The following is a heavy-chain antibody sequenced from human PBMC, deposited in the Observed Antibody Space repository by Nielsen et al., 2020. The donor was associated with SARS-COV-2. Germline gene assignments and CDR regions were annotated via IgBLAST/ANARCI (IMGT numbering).Heavy chain of an antibody. J-gene: IGHJ4*02. CDR3: ARDGRIGYGVYLDY. CDR1: GFTFSAYA. Sequence: GESLKISCAASGFTFSAYAMIWVRQAAGKGLEWVSAVSGDVAHTTYYADSVKGRFTISRDNSKNTLYLQVNGLRAEDTAVYYCARDGRIGYGVYLDYWGQGTPVTVSS. V-gene: IGHV3-23*01. D-gene: IGHD5-12*01. CDR2: VSGDVAHTT.